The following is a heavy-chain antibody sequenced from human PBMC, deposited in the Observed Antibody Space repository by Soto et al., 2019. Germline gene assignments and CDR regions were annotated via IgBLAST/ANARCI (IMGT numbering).Heavy chain of an antibody. D-gene: IGHD6-19*01. J-gene: IGHJ4*02. V-gene: IGHV3-74*01. Sequence: EVQLVESGGGLVQPGGSRRLSCAASGFILRSYWIHWVRQVPGKGLVWGSRFNGDEGSTNYADYVEGRFTVSRDNARNTMYLQMNSLRTEDTAIYYCTRRDSSGWYWGQGTLVSVSS. CDR3: TRRDSSGWY. CDR1: GFILRSYW. CDR2: FNGDEGST.